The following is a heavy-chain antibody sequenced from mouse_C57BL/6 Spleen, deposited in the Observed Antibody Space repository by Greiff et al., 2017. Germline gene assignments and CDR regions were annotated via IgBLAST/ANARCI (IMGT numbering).Heavy chain of an antibody. Sequence: EVQLQQSGPVLVKPGASVKMSCKASGYTFTDYYMNWVKQSHGKSLEWIGVINPYNGGTSYNQKFKGKATLTVDKSSSTAYMELNSLTSEDSAVYYCAANWDEEGAWFAYWGQGTLVTVSA. CDR1: GYTFTDYY. D-gene: IGHD4-1*01. CDR3: AANWDEEGAWFAY. CDR2: INPYNGGT. V-gene: IGHV1-19*01. J-gene: IGHJ3*01.